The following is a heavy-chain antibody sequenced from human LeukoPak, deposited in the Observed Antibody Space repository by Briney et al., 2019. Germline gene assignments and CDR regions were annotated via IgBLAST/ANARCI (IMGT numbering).Heavy chain of an antibody. V-gene: IGHV3-15*01. J-gene: IGHJ4*02. D-gene: IGHD2-2*02. Sequence: ETLSLTCAVYGGSFSGYYWSWVRQAPGKGLEWVGRIKSKTDGGTTDYAAPVKGRFTISRDDSKNTLYLQMNSLKTEDTAVYYCTTDQYQLLYPFDYWGQGTLVTVSS. CDR1: GGSFSGYY. CDR2: IKSKTDGGTT. CDR3: TTDQYQLLYPFDY.